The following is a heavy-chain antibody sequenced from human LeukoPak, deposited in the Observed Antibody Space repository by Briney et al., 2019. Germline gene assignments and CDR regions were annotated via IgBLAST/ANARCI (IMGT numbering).Heavy chain of an antibody. CDR3: AGEGGGYFDY. D-gene: IGHD1-26*01. CDR2: ISYDGSNK. V-gene: IGHV3-30-3*01. J-gene: IGHJ4*02. Sequence: GGSLRLSCAASGFTFSSYAMHWVRQAPGKGLEWVAVISYDGSNKYYADSVKGRFTISRDNSKNTLYLQMNSLRAEDTAVYYCAGEGGGYFDYWGQGTLVTVSS. CDR1: GFTFSSYA.